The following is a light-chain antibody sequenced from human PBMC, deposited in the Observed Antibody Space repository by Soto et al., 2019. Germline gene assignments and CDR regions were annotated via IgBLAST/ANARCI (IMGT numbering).Light chain of an antibody. CDR2: GAS. CDR3: LQDYNYPT. V-gene: IGKV3D-7*01. CDR1: QSVNNNY. Sequence: EIVMTQSPATLSVSPGERATLSCRASQSVNNNYLAWYQQKPGQGPRLLIYGASSRPTGIPERFSGSGSGTDFTLTISSLQPEDFATYYRLQDYNYPTVGQGTRLEIK. J-gene: IGKJ5*01.